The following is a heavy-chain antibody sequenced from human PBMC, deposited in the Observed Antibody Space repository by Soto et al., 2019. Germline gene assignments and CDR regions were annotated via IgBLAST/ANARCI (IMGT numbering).Heavy chain of an antibody. Sequence: XGSLRLSCAAAGCTFSSYAMSWVRQAPGKGLEWVSAISGSGGSTYYADSVKGRFTISRDNSKNTLYLQMNSLRAEDTAVYYCAMELLDAFDTWGQGAMVTVS. D-gene: IGHD1-26*01. CDR2: ISGSGGST. CDR1: GCTFSSYA. CDR3: AMELLDAFDT. J-gene: IGHJ3*02. V-gene: IGHV3-23*01.